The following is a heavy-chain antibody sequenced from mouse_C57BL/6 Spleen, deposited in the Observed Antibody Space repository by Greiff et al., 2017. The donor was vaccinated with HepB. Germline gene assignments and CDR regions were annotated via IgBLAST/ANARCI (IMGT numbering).Heavy chain of an antibody. CDR1: GYAFSSSW. CDR3: ASFYYDYDGEGFDY. CDR2: IYPGDGDT. J-gene: IGHJ2*01. D-gene: IGHD2-4*01. V-gene: IGHV1-82*01. Sequence: VMLVESGPELVKPGASVKISCKASGYAFSSSWMNWVKQRPGKGLEWIGRIYPGDGDTNYKGKFKGKATLTADKSSSTAYMQLSSLTSEDSAVYFCASFYYDYDGEGFDYWGQGTTLTVSS.